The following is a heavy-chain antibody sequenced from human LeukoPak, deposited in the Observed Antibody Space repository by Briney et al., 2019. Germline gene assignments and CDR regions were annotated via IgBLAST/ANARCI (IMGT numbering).Heavy chain of an antibody. J-gene: IGHJ4*02. CDR3: ASTWRYGSGMGYFDY. Sequence: ETLSLTCTVSGGSISSSSYYWGWIRQPPGKGLEWIGSIYYSGSTYYNPSLKSRVTISVDTSKNQFSLKLSSVTAADMAVYYCASTWRYGSGMGYFDYWGQGTLVTVSS. V-gene: IGHV4-39*01. CDR1: GGSISSSSYY. CDR2: IYYSGST. D-gene: IGHD3-10*01.